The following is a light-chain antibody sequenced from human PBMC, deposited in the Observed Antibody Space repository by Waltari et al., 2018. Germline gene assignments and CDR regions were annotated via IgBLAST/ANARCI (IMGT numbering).Light chain of an antibody. CDR3: HQTNSFPRT. CDR2: FAS. CDR1: QSIGSN. V-gene: IGKV6-21*01. Sequence: EAVLTQSPGFQSVTPKEKVTFTCRASQSIGSNLHWYQQKPGQSQKLLIKFASQSVSGVPSRFSGSGSGTDFTLTINRLETEDAATYYCHQTNSFPRTFGQGTQLEIK. J-gene: IGKJ2*02.